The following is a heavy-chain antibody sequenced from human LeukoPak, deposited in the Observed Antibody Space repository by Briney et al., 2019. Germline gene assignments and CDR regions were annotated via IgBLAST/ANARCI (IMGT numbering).Heavy chain of an antibody. CDR3: AKDAPLVEWLFDY. D-gene: IGHD3-3*01. Sequence: SLRLSCAASGFTFDDYAMHWVRQAPGKGLEWVSGISWNSGSIGYADSVKGRFTISRDNAKNSLYLQMNSLRAEDTAVYYCAKDAPLVEWLFDYWGQGTLVTVSS. CDR1: GFTFDDYA. CDR2: ISWNSGSI. J-gene: IGHJ4*02. V-gene: IGHV3-9*01.